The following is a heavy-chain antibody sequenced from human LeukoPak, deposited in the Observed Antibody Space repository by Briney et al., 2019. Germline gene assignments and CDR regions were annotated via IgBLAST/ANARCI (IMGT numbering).Heavy chain of an antibody. J-gene: IGHJ4*02. Sequence: GGSLRLSCAASGFTFSSYAMSWVRQAPGKGLEWVSAISGSGGSTYYADSVKGRFTISRDNSKNTLYLQMNSLRAEDTAVYYCAKVGAYYYDSSGRKYYFDYWGQGTLVTVSS. CDR2: ISGSGGST. D-gene: IGHD3-22*01. CDR3: AKVGAYYYDSSGRKYYFDY. CDR1: GFTFSSYA. V-gene: IGHV3-23*01.